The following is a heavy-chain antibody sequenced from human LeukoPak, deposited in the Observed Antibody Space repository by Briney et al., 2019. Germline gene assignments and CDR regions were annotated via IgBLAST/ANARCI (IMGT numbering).Heavy chain of an antibody. CDR2: MSDSGGTT. Sequence: VGSLRLSCAVSGFTLTNYGMSWVRQAPGKGLEWVAGMSDSGGTTKYADSVKGRITISRDNPKSTLYIQMNNLRAEDTAVYFCAKRGVVSRVILDGFHKQAYHFDSWGPGALVTVCS. CDR1: GFTLTNYG. J-gene: IGHJ4*02. CDR3: AKRGVVSRVILDGFHKQAYHFDS. D-gene: IGHD3-10*01. V-gene: IGHV3-23*01.